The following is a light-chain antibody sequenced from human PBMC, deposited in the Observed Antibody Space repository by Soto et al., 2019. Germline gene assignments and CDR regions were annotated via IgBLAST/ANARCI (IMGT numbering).Light chain of an antibody. J-gene: IGLJ1*01. CDR3: SSYTTSSTYV. CDR1: SSDVGGYNY. CDR2: EVS. V-gene: IGLV2-14*01. Sequence: QSALTQPASVSGSPGQSITISCTGTSSDVGGYNYVSWHQQYPGKAPKLIIYEVSNRPSGVSDRFSGSKSGNTASLTISGLQAEDEADYYCSSYTTSSTYVFGTGTKLTVL.